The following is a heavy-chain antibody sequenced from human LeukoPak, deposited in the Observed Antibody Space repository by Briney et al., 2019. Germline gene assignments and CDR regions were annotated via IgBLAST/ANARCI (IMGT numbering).Heavy chain of an antibody. Sequence: ASVKVSCTASGYTFTSYDINWVRQATGQELEWMGWMNPNSGNTGYAQKFQGRVTMTRNTSISTAYMELSSLRSEDTAVYYCARTWVVGPYYYYGMDVWGQGTTVTVSS. V-gene: IGHV1-8*01. CDR2: MNPNSGNT. D-gene: IGHD2-15*01. CDR3: ARTWVVGPYYYYGMDV. CDR1: GYTFTSYD. J-gene: IGHJ6*02.